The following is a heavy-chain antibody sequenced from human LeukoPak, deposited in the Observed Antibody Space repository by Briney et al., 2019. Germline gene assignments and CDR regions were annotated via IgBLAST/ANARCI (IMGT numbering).Heavy chain of an antibody. CDR2: IYHSGST. V-gene: IGHV4-30-2*01. D-gene: IGHD3-3*01. J-gene: IGHJ4*02. CDR3: ARGDYDFWSGYYD. Sequence: SQTLSLTCAVSGGSISSGGYSWTWTRQPPGKGLEWIGYIYHSGSTNYNPSLKSRVTISVDTSKNQFSLKLSSVTAADTAVYYCARGDYDFWSGYYDWGQGTLVTVSS. CDR1: GGSISSGGYS.